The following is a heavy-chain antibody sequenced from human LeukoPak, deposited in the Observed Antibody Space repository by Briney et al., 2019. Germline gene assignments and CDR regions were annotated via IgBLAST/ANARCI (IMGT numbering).Heavy chain of an antibody. J-gene: IGHJ4*02. V-gene: IGHV3-9*01. CDR3: AKDMGYSNGDHFDY. Sequence: GGSLRLSCAASGFTFDDYAMHWVRQAPGKGLEWVSGISWNSGSIGYADSVKGRFTISRDNAKNSLYLQMNSLRAEDTALYYCAKDMGYSNGDHFDYWGQGTLVTVSS. CDR1: GFTFDDYA. CDR2: ISWNSGSI. D-gene: IGHD5-18*01.